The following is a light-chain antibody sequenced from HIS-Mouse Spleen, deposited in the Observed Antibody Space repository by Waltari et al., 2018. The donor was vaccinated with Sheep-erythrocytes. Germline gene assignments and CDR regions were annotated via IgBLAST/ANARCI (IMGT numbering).Light chain of an antibody. V-gene: IGLV2-11*01. CDR1: SSDVGGYDY. CDR2: DVS. J-gene: IGLJ3*02. CDR3: CSYAGSYTFWV. Sequence: QSALTQPASVSGSPGQSVTISCTGTSSDVGGYDYVHWYQHHPGKAPKLMIYDVSKRPSGVPDRFSGSKSGNTASLTISGLQAEDEADYYCCSYAGSYTFWVFGGGTRLTVL.